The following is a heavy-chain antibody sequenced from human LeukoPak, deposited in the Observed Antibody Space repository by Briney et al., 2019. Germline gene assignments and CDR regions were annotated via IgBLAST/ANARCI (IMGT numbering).Heavy chain of an antibody. CDR2: IKSKTDGGPI. CDR3: ATDLLYSGFSY. CDR1: GLTFSNAW. V-gene: IGHV3-15*01. J-gene: IGHJ4*02. D-gene: IGHD5-12*01. Sequence: GGSLRLSCAVSGLTFSNAWMSWVRLAPGRGLEWVGRIKSKTDGGPIEYAAPVKDRFIISRDDSKDTLYLQMHSLKTEDTAVYYCATDLLYSGFSYWGQGTLVTVSS.